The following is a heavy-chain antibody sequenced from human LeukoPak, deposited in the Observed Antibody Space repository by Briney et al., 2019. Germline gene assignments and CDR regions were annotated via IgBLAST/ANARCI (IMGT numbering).Heavy chain of an antibody. CDR1: GYSISRGYY. J-gene: IGHJ4*02. CDR2: ISHRGRA. Sequence: PSETLFLTCSVSGYSISRGYYWGWIRQPPGKGLEWIGSISHRGRAYYNPSLKSRVTISLDTSKNQFSLKLSSVTAADTAVYYCARESPSDLGGSNDFDSWGQGTLVTVSS. V-gene: IGHV4-38-2*02. D-gene: IGHD3-16*01. CDR3: ARESPSDLGGSNDFDS.